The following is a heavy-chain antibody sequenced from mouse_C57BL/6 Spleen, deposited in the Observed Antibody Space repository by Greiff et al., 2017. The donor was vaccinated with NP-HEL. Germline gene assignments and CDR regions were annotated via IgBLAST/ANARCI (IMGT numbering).Heavy chain of an antibody. Sequence: VQLQQPGAELVKPGASVKMSCKASGYTFTSYWITWVKQRPGQGLEWIGDIYPGSGSTNYNEKFKSKATLTVDTSSSTAYMQLSSLTSEDSAVYYCARRGGYDYDGYFDVWGTGTTVTVSS. D-gene: IGHD2-4*01. J-gene: IGHJ1*03. CDR1: GYTFTSYW. CDR3: ARRGGYDYDGYFDV. V-gene: IGHV1-55*01. CDR2: IYPGSGST.